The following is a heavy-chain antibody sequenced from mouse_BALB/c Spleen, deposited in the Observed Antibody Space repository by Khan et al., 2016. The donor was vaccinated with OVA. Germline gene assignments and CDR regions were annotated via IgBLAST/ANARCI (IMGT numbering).Heavy chain of an antibody. V-gene: IGHV1-77*01. J-gene: IGHJ3*01. Sequence: QVQLQQPGTELARPGASVKLSCKASGYIFIDYNINWVKQRTGQGLEWIGEISPGSGNTYYNEKFKGKATLTAAKSSSTAYMQLSSLTSEDAAVYVCAREWGSWFPYWGQGTLITVSA. CDR1: GYIFIDYN. CDR3: AREWGSWFPY. D-gene: IGHD1-3*01. CDR2: ISPGSGNT.